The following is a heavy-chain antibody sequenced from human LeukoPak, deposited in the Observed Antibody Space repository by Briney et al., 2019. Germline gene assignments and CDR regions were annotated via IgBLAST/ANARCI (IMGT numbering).Heavy chain of an antibody. J-gene: IGHJ6*03. D-gene: IGHD5-24*01. Sequence: GGSLRLSCAASGFTFSSHWMHWVRQAPGKGLEWVSAISGSGGSTYYADSVKGRFTISRDNSKNTLYLQMNSLRAEDTAVYYCAKGEMAPYYYMDVWGKGTTVTVSS. CDR3: AKGEMAPYYYMDV. V-gene: IGHV3-23*01. CDR2: ISGSGGST. CDR1: GFTFSSHW.